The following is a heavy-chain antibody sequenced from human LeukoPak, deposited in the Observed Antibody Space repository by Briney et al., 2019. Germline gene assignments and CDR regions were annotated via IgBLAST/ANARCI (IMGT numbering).Heavy chain of an antibody. CDR2: IWYDGSNK. CDR3: ARDTAMASFDY. J-gene: IGHJ4*02. Sequence: GGSLRLSCAASGFTFSSYGMHWVRQAPGKGLEWVAVIWYDGSNKYYADSVKGRFTISRDNSKNTLYLQMNSLRAEDTAVYYCARDTAMASFDYWGQGTLVTVSS. D-gene: IGHD5-18*01. CDR1: GFTFSSYG. V-gene: IGHV3-33*01.